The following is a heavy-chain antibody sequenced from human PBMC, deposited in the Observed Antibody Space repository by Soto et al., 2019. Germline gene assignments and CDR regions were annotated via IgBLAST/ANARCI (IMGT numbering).Heavy chain of an antibody. CDR2: IIPIFGTA. J-gene: IGHJ6*02. V-gene: IGHV1-69*01. D-gene: IGHD5-18*01. CDR3: ASATLIQLPQSYGMDV. CDR1: GGTFSSYA. Sequence: QVQLVQSGAEVKKPGSSVKVSCKASGGTFSSYAISWVRQAPGQGLGWMGGIIPIFGTANYAQKFQGRVMITADESTSTAYMELSSLRSEDTAVYYCASATLIQLPQSYGMDVWGQGTTVTVSS.